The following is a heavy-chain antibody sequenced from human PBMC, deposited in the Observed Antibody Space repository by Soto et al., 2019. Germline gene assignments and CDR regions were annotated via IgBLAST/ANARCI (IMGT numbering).Heavy chain of an antibody. D-gene: IGHD3-22*01. CDR3: AGENSSGLEP. J-gene: IGHJ5*02. Sequence: GGSLRLSCAASGFTFSSYWMSWVRQAPGKGLEWVANIKQDGSEKYYVDTVKGRFTISRDNAKNSLHLQMNSLRAEDTAVYYCAGENSSGLEPWGQGTEVTVSS. V-gene: IGHV3-7*05. CDR2: IKQDGSEK. CDR1: GFTFSSYW.